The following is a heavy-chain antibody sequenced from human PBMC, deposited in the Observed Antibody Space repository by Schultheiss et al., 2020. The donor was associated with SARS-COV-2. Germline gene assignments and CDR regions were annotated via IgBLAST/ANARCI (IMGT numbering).Heavy chain of an antibody. J-gene: IGHJ4*02. CDR2: IYYSGST. CDR1: GGSISSSSYY. V-gene: IGHV4-61*05. Sequence: SETLSLTCTVSGGSISSSSYYWGWIRQPPGKGLEWIGYIYYSGSTNYNPSLKSRVTISVDTSKNQFSLKLSSVTAADTAVYYCARSTWNYAGYFDYWGQGTLVTVSS. D-gene: IGHD1-7*01. CDR3: ARSTWNYAGYFDY.